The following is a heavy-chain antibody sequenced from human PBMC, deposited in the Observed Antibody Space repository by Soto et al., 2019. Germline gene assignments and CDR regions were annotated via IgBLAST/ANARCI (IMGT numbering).Heavy chain of an antibody. CDR2: IYYTGRP. CDR3: ARYDGYGKGFDP. D-gene: IGHD5-12*01. Sequence: QLQLQESGPGLVKPTETLSLTCGVSGGSISYHSYYWGWPRQTPRKELEWIGNIYYTGRPYYTPWLERRVTLAVDTSKNQFSLELTSVTVADTGFYFCARYDGYGKGFDPWGQGTLVSVSS. CDR1: GGSISYHSYY. V-gene: IGHV4-39*07. J-gene: IGHJ5*02.